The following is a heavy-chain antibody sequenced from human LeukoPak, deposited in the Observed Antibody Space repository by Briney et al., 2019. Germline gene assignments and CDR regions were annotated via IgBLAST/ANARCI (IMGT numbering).Heavy chain of an antibody. J-gene: IGHJ5*02. CDR1: GGSISSSSYY. V-gene: IGHV4-39*01. CDR3: ARQAIFGVVIIRGWFDP. Sequence: SETPSLTCTVSGGSISSSSYYWGWIRQPPGKGLEWIGSIYYSGSTYYNPSLKSRVTISVDTSKNQFSLKLSSVTAADTAVYYCARQAIFGVVIIRGWFDPWGQGTLVTVSS. CDR2: IYYSGST. D-gene: IGHD3-3*01.